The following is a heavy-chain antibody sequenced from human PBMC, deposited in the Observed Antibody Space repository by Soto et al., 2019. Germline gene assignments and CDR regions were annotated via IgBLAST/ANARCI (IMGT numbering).Heavy chain of an antibody. CDR1: GGSISTVDYW. D-gene: IGHD7-27*01. V-gene: IGHV4-30-4*01. J-gene: IGHJ5*01. CDR2: IYDGGRT. Sequence: SGTLSLTCTVSGGSISTVDYWWSWIRQSPDMGLEWIGHIYDGGRTYNNPSLESRVTMSVDTSKSQLSLTLSSVSAADTAVYYCARGPSGDKVDSWGHGTLVTVSS. CDR3: ARGPSGDKVDS.